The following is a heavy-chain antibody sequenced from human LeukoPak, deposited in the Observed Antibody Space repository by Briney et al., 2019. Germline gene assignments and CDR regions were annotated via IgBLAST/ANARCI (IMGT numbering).Heavy chain of an antibody. V-gene: IGHV1-24*01. CDR1: GYTLTELS. CDR3: AGRGRDYYYGMDV. J-gene: IGHJ6*04. CDR2: FDPEDGET. Sequence: GASVKVSCKVSGYTLTELSMHWVRQAPGKGLEWMGGFDPEDGETIYAQKFQGRVTMAEDTSTDTAYMELSSLRSEDTAVYCCAGRGRDYYYGMDVWGKGTTVTVSS.